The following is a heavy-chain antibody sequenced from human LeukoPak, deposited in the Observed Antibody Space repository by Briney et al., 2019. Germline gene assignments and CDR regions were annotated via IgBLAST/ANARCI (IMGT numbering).Heavy chain of an antibody. CDR3: ARGKFYSSSGNWFDP. V-gene: IGHV4-59*01. Sequence: PSETLSLTCTVSGGSISSYYWSWIRQPPGKGLEWIGYIYYSGSTNYNPSLKSRVTISVDTSKNQFSLKLSSVTAADTAVYYCARGKFYSSSGNWFDPWGQGTLVTVSS. J-gene: IGHJ5*02. CDR1: GGSISSYY. CDR2: IYYSGST. D-gene: IGHD6-13*01.